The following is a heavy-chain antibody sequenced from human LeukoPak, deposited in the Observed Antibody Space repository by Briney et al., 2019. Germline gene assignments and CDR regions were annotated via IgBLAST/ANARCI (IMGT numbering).Heavy chain of an antibody. CDR3: AREPEFGVVNSVGMDV. Sequence: ASVKVSCKASGYTFTSYYMHWVRQAPGQGLEWMGIINPSGGSTSYAQKFQGRVTMTRDTSTSTVYMELSSLRSEDTAVYYCAREPEFGVVNSVGMDVWGQGTTVTVSS. J-gene: IGHJ6*02. CDR1: GYTFTSYY. D-gene: IGHD3-3*01. CDR2: INPSGGST. V-gene: IGHV1-46*01.